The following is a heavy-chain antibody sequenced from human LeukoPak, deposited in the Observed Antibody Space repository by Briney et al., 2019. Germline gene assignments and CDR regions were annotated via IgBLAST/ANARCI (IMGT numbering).Heavy chain of an antibody. CDR3: AKDLSWGGYNL. Sequence: KSLRLSCAASGFTFSSYCMHWVRQAPGQGLGGGAVIWYDGSNKYYADSVKCRFTISRDNSKNTLYLQMNSLRAEDTAVYYCAKDLSWGGYNLWGQGTLVTVSS. CDR1: GFTFSSYC. V-gene: IGHV3-33*06. J-gene: IGHJ4*02. D-gene: IGHD5-24*01. CDR2: IWYDGSNK.